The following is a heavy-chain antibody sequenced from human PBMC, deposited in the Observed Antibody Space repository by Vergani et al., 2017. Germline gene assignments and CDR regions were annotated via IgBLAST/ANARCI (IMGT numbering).Heavy chain of an antibody. V-gene: IGHV1-69*01. CDR2: IIPIFGTA. Sequence: QVQLVQSGAEVKKPGSSVKVSCKASGGTFSSYAISWVRQAPGQGLEWMGGIIPIFGTANYAQKFQGRVTITADESTSTAYMELSSLRSEDTAVYYWAGGTLAVTIRGWDYYCYYMDVWSKGTTVTVSS. CDR1: GGTFSSYA. D-gene: IGHD4-11*01. CDR3: AGGTLAVTIRGWDYYCYYMDV. J-gene: IGHJ6*03.